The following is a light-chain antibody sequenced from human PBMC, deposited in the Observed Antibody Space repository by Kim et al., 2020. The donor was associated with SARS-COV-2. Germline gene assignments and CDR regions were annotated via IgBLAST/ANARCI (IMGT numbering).Light chain of an antibody. V-gene: IGKV3-15*01. CDR3: QQHNDWPLT. Sequence: EIVMTQSPATLSVSPGESATLSCRASQGVSSYLAWYQQKPGQAPRLLIYHISTRAAGVPARFSASGSGTEFSLTISSLQSEDFAVYYCQQHNDWPLTFGGGTKVDIK. J-gene: IGKJ4*01. CDR2: HIS. CDR1: QGVSSY.